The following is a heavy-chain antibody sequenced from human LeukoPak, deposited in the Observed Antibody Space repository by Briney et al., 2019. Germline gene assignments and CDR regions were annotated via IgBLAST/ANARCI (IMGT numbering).Heavy chain of an antibody. J-gene: IGHJ4*02. CDR3: ASESEQVVPAAMNY. Sequence: GGSLRLSCAASGFTFSSYWMSWVRQAPGKGLEWVANIKQDGSEKYYVDSVKGRFTISRDNAKNSLYLQMNSLRDEDTAVYYCASESEQVVPAAMNYWGQGTLVTVSS. V-gene: IGHV3-7*01. D-gene: IGHD2-2*01. CDR2: IKQDGSEK. CDR1: GFTFSSYW.